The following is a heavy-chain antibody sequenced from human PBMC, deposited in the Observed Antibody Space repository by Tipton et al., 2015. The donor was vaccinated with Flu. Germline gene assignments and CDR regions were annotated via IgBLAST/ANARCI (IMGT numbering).Heavy chain of an antibody. CDR2: ISAYNGNT. D-gene: IGHD3-22*01. Sequence: QVQLVQSGAEVKKPGASVKVSCKASGYTFTSYGISWVRQAPGQGLEWMGWISAYNGNTNYAQKLQGRVTMTTDTSTSTAYMELRSLRSDDTAVYYCARESPAGRYYYDSSGYTSFDYWGQGTLVTVSS. CDR1: GYTFTSYG. CDR3: ARESPAGRYYYDSSGYTSFDY. V-gene: IGHV1-18*01. J-gene: IGHJ4*02.